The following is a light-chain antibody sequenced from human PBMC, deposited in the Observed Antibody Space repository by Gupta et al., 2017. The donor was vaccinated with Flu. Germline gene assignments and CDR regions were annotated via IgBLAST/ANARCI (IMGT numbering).Light chain of an antibody. CDR2: ENN. CDR1: SSIIGAGDD. CDR3: QSEDSSLTVWV. Sequence: SSTGSSSIIGAGDDVAWYQQPPATAPNLLIYENNKRHSGVPDRFSASKSGTSASLAITGLQTEDEADYYCQSEDSSLTVWVFGGGTKLTVL. V-gene: IGLV1-40*01. J-gene: IGLJ3*02.